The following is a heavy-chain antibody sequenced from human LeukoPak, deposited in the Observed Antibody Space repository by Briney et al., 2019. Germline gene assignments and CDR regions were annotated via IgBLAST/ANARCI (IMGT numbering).Heavy chain of an antibody. CDR2: INGDGSST. J-gene: IGHJ4*02. CDR1: AFTCSSYW. V-gene: IGHV3-74*01. Sequence: GGSLRLSCAASAFTCSSYWMHWVRDVPGKGPVWVSRINGDGSSTSYADSVKGRFTISRDNAKNTLYLQMNSLRVEDTAVYYCARVLAARPFDYWGQGTLVTVSS. D-gene: IGHD6-6*01. CDR3: ARVLAARPFDY.